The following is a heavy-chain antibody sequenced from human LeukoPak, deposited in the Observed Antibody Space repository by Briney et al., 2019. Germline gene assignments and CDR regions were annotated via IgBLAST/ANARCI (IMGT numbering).Heavy chain of an antibody. V-gene: IGHV3-53*04. D-gene: IGHD6-19*01. CDR1: GFTVSSNY. J-gene: IGHJ4*02. CDR3: VRGGTPGYSSGRIDY. Sequence: PGGSLRLSCVASGFTVSSNYMSWVRQAPGKGLEWASVIYSAGNTYYADSVKGRFTISRHNSKNTLYLQMNSLRVEDTAVYYCVRGGTPGYSSGRIDYWGQGTLVTVSS. CDR2: IYSAGNT.